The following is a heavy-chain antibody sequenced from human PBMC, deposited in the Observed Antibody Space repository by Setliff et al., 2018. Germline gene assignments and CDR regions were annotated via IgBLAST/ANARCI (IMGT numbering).Heavy chain of an antibody. D-gene: IGHD3-22*01. Sequence: SETLSLTCTASGFTFTNYAIIWVRQPTGKRLERIGHIDPSGDTNYSPSLKSRVTISVDTSKNQFSLKLSPVTAADTAVYYCVTAASARSRWYDMGWFDPWGQGTLVTVSS. J-gene: IGHJ5*02. V-gene: IGHV4-4*07. CDR2: IDPSGDT. CDR3: VTAASARSRWYDMGWFDP. CDR1: GFTFTNYA.